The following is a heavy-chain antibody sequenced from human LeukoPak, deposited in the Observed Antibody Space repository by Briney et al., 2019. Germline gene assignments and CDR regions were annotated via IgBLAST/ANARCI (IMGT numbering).Heavy chain of an antibody. CDR3: AIVMITFGGVIDP. V-gene: IGHV1-2*02. CDR1: GYTFTGYY. J-gene: IGHJ5*02. CDR2: INPNSGGT. Sequence: ASVKVSCKASGYTFTGYYMHWVRQAPGQGLEWMGCINPNSGGTNYAQKFKGRVTMTRDTSISTAYMELSRMRSDDTAVYYCAIVMITFGGVIDPWGQGTLVTVSS. D-gene: IGHD3-16*01.